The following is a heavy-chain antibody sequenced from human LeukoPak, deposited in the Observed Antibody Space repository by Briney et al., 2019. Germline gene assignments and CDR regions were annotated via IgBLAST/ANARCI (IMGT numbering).Heavy chain of an antibody. D-gene: IGHD6-13*01. J-gene: IGHJ6*03. CDR3: ARGRAAAGPGDYYYYMDV. CDR1: GYTFTSYG. V-gene: IGHV1-18*01. Sequence: ASVKVSCKASGYTFTSYGISWVRQAPGQGLEWMGWISAYNGNTNYAQKLQGRVTMTTDTSTSTAYMELRSLRSDDTAVYYCARGRAAAGPGDYYYYMDVWGKGTTVTISS. CDR2: ISAYNGNT.